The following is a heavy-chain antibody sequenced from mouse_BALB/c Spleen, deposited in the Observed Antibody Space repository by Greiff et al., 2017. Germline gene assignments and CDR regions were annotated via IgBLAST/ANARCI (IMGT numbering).Heavy chain of an antibody. CDR1: GFTFSSFG. D-gene: IGHD1-1*01. CDR3: ARSGYYYGSSWFAY. CDR2: ISSGSSTI. V-gene: IGHV5-17*02. J-gene: IGHJ3*01. Sequence: EVQVVESGGGLVQPGGSRKLSCAASGFTFSSFGMHWVRQAPEKGLAWVAYISSGSSTIYYADTVKGRFTISRDNPKNTLFLQMTSLRSEDTAMYYCARSGYYYGSSWFAYWGQGTLVTVSA.